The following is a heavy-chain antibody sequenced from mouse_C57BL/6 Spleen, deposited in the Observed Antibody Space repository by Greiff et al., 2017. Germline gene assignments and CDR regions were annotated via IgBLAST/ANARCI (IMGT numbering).Heavy chain of an antibody. V-gene: IGHV1-52*01. J-gene: IGHJ1*03. Sequence: QVQLQQPGAELVRPGSSVKLSCKASGYTFTSYWMHWVKQRPIQGLEWIGNIDPSDSETHYNQKFKDKATLTVDKSSSTAYMQLSSLTSEDSAVYYCATDPPYSNHWYFDVWGTGTTVTVSS. CDR1: GYTFTSYW. CDR3: ATDPPYSNHWYFDV. D-gene: IGHD2-5*01. CDR2: IDPSDSET.